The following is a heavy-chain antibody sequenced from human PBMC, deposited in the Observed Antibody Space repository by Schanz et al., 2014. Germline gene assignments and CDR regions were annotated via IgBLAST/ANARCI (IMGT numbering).Heavy chain of an antibody. J-gene: IGHJ6*02. CDR3: AKDGPGGSGSYSADGGMDV. D-gene: IGHD3-10*01. CDR2: ISGGGGTT. V-gene: IGHV3-23*04. CDR1: GFTFSDYA. Sequence: EVHLVESGGGLVQPGGSLRLSCAASGFTFSDYAMCWVRQAPGKGLEWVSAISGGGGTTYYTDSVKGRFTISRDNSKSTLYLQMKSLRAEDTAVYYCAKDGPGGSGSYSADGGMDVWGQGTTVTVSS.